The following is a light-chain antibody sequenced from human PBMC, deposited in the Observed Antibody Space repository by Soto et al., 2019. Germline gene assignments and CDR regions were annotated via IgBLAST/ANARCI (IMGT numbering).Light chain of an antibody. V-gene: IGLV7-43*01. CDR1: TGAVTGVDY. CDR3: WLYYGGAHLKV. Sequence: QAVVTQEPSLTVSPGGTVTLTCASSTGAVTGVDYPNWFQQKPGKAPRALIYSTGNKHSWTPSRCSGSLLWGKAALTLSGVHPEDEDAYYCWLYYGGAHLKVFGGGTKLTVL. J-gene: IGLJ2*01. CDR2: STG.